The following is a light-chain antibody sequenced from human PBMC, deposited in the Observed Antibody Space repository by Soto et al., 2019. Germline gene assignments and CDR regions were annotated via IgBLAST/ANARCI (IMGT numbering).Light chain of an antibody. CDR1: QTINNW. Sequence: DILLTQSPSTLSASIGDRVTITCRTSQTINNWLAWYQQKPGKAPKLLIHKTSILESGVPSRFSGNGSGTEFTLTISSLQPDDVATYYWQQYKNTFGPGTKVDIK. CDR3: QQYKNT. CDR2: KTS. J-gene: IGKJ3*01. V-gene: IGKV1-5*03.